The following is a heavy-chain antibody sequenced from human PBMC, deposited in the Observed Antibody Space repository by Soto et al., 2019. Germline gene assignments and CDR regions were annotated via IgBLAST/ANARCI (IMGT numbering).Heavy chain of an antibody. J-gene: IGHJ6*02. CDR2: INGGNGHT. V-gene: IGHV1-3*01. D-gene: IGHD1-1*01. Sequence: ASVKVSCKASGYTFSTYALHWVRQAPGQGLEWMGWINGGNGHTRYSQKFKDRVTISRDTPASTAYMELSGLRSEDTAVYYCARGKGMEENYYYYGMDVWGQGTRSPSP. CDR3: ARGKGMEENYYYYGMDV. CDR1: GYTFSTYA.